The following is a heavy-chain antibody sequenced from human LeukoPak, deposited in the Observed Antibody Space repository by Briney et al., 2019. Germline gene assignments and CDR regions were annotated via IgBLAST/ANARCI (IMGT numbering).Heavy chain of an antibody. CDR1: GGSISSYY. D-gene: IGHD3-9*01. V-gene: IGHV4-4*07. CDR3: ARDYDVLTAYPPTQLFAP. J-gene: IGHJ5*02. CDR2: IYTSGST. Sequence: SETLSLTCTVSGGSISSYYWSWIRQPAGKGLEWIGRIYTSGSTNYNPSLKSRVTMSVDTSKNQFSLKLNSVTAADTAVYYCARDYDVLTAYPPTQLFAPWGQGTLVTVSS.